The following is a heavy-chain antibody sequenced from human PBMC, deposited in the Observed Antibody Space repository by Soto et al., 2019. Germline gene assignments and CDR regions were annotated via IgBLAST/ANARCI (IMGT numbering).Heavy chain of an antibody. V-gene: IGHV4-31*03. Sequence: PSETLSLTCTVSGGSISSGGYYWSWIRQHPGKGLEWIGYIYYSGSTYYNPSLKSRVTISVDTSKNQFSLKLSSVTAADTAVYYCAREGKHITMIPFDIWGQGTMVTVSS. CDR3: AREGKHITMIPFDI. CDR1: GGSISSGGYY. D-gene: IGHD3-22*01. J-gene: IGHJ3*02. CDR2: IYYSGST.